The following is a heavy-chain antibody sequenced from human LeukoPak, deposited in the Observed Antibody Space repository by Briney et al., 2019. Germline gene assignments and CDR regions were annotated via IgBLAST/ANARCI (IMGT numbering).Heavy chain of an antibody. V-gene: IGHV3-21*01. D-gene: IGHD4-17*01. CDR2: ISSSSSYI. Sequence: GGSLRLSCAASGFTFSSYSMNWVRQAPGEGLEWVSSISSSSSYIYYADSVEGRFTISRDNAKNSLYLQMNSLRAEDTAVYYCAREQDYGETSFDYWGQGTLVTVSS. J-gene: IGHJ4*02. CDR1: GFTFSSYS. CDR3: AREQDYGETSFDY.